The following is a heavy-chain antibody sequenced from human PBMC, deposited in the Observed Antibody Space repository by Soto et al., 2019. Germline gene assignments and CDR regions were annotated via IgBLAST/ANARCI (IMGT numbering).Heavy chain of an antibody. CDR3: VGIFHPRYYYGMAV. Sequence: QVQLVQSGAEVKKPGSSVKVSCKASGGTFSSYAISWVRQAPGQGLEWMGGIIPIFGTANYAQKFQGRVTITAEESTSTAYRELSTLRSEDTAVYYWVGIFHPRYYYGMAVWGQGTTVTVPS. D-gene: IGHD2-15*01. V-gene: IGHV1-69*12. CDR1: GGTFSSYA. CDR2: IIPIFGTA. J-gene: IGHJ6*02.